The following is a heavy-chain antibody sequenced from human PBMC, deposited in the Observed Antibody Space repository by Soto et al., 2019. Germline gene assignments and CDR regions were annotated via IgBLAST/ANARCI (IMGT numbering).Heavy chain of an antibody. CDR1: GFSFSSYC. Sequence: PGGSLRLSCAAAGFSFSSYCMHWVRPAPGKGLEWVAVIWYDGSNKYYADSVKGRFTISRDNSKNTLYLQMNSLRAEDTAVYYCARVDSSSWQRLSLYYYYYYGMDVWGQGTTVTVSS. D-gene: IGHD6-13*01. CDR2: IWYDGSNK. J-gene: IGHJ6*02. V-gene: IGHV3-33*01. CDR3: ARVDSSSWQRLSLYYYYYYGMDV.